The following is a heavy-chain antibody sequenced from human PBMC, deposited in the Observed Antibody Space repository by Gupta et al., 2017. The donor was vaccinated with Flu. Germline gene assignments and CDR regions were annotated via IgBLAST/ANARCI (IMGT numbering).Heavy chain of an antibody. V-gene: IGHV3-30-3*01. CDR1: GFTSRRHS. D-gene: IGHD3-10*01. CDR2: ISYDGSKK. CDR3: VRDYYGSGNPDY. J-gene: IGHJ4*02. Sequence: QVQLAESGGGVVQPGRSLRLSCAASGFTSRRHSMPWVRQAPGKGLEWVVVISYDGSKKYYAVCVKGRFTISRDNAKSTLYLQMNSLRPEDTAVYYCVRDYYGSGNPDYWGQGILVTVSS.